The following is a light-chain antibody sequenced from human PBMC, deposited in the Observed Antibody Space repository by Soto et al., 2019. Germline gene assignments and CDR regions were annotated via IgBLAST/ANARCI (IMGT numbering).Light chain of an antibody. CDR1: SGHSSYA. Sequence: QPVLTQSPSASASLGASVKLTCTLSSGHSSYAIAWHQQQPEKGPRYLMRLSSDGSHSKGDGIPDRFSGSSSGAERYLTISGLQSEDEADYYCQTWVTDTVVFGGGTKVTVL. V-gene: IGLV4-69*01. CDR3: QTWVTDTVV. CDR2: LSSDGSH. J-gene: IGLJ2*01.